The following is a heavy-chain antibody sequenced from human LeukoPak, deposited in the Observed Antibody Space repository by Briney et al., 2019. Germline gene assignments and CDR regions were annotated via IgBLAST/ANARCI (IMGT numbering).Heavy chain of an antibody. CDR1: GFTFSSYW. D-gene: IGHD2-2*01. V-gene: IGHV3-74*01. Sequence: GGSLRLSCAASGFTFSSYWMHWVRRAPGKGLVWVSRINSDGSSTSYADSVKGRFTISRDNAKNTLYLQMNSLRAEDTAVYYCARAARVVPAAIDYFDYWGQGTLVTVSS. CDR3: ARAARVVPAAIDYFDY. CDR2: INSDGSST. J-gene: IGHJ4*02.